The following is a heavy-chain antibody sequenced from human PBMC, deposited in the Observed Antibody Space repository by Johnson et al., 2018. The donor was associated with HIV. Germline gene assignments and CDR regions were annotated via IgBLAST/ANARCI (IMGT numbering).Heavy chain of an antibody. V-gene: IGHV3-9*01. Sequence: VQLVESGGGLVQPGRSLRLSCAASGFTFDEYAMHWVRQVPGKGLEWVSGISWNSGSIDYADSVKGRFTISRDNSKNTLYLQMNSLRAEDTAVYYCAKRFPGGYGDYGAFDIWGQGTMVTVSS. CDR1: GFTFDEYA. D-gene: IGHD4-17*01. CDR2: ISWNSGSI. J-gene: IGHJ3*02. CDR3: AKRFPGGYGDYGAFDI.